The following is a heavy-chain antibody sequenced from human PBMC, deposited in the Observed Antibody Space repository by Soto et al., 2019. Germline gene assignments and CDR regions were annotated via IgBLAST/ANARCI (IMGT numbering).Heavy chain of an antibody. CDR2: INPNSGGT. Sequence: ASVKVSCKASGYTFTGYYMHWVRQAPGQGLEWMGWINPNSGGTNYAQKFQGWVTMTRDTSISTAYMELSRLRSDDTAVYYCARDGVTRGYDFWSGYYPNWFDPWGQGTLVTVSS. J-gene: IGHJ5*02. V-gene: IGHV1-2*04. CDR3: ARDGVTRGYDFWSGYYPNWFDP. D-gene: IGHD3-3*01. CDR1: GYTFTGYY.